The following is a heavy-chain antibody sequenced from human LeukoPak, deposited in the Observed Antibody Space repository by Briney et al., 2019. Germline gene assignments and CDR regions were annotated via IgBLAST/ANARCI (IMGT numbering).Heavy chain of an antibody. Sequence: SETLSLTCTVSGDSISSYYWTWIRQPPGKGLEWIGYIYYSGNTNYNPSLKSRVTISLATSKNQFSLKLTSVTAADTAMYYCARRKAKTPNYFDYWGQGALVTVSS. CDR2: IYYSGNT. J-gene: IGHJ4*02. CDR3: ARRKAKTPNYFDY. CDR1: GDSISSYY. V-gene: IGHV4-59*08.